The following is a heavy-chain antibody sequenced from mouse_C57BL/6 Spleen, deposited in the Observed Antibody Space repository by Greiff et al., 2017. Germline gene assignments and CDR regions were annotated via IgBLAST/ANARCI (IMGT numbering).Heavy chain of an antibody. V-gene: IGHV1-50*01. J-gene: IGHJ2*01. CDR1: GYTFTSYW. D-gene: IGHD3-1*01. CDR3: ARRAAQDYFDY. Sequence: QVQLQQSGAELVKPGASVKLSCKASGYTFTSYWMQWVKQRPGQGLEWIGEIDPSDGYTNYNQKFKGKATLTVDTSSNTAYMQLSSLTSEDSAVYYCARRAAQDYFDYWGKGTTLTVSS. CDR2: IDPSDGYT.